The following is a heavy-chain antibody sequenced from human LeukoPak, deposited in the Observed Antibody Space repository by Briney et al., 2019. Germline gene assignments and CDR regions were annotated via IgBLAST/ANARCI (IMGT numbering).Heavy chain of an antibody. CDR3: ARDNSVGDNAWWFDP. V-gene: IGHV1-18*01. J-gene: IGHJ5*02. CDR2: ISAYNGNT. D-gene: IGHD1-26*01. CDR1: GYTFTSYG. Sequence: ASVKASCKASGYTFTSYGISWVRQAPGQGLEWMGWISAYNGNTNYAQKLQGRITMTTDTSTSTAYMELRSLRSDDTAVYYCARDNSVGDNAWWFDPWGQGTLVTVSS.